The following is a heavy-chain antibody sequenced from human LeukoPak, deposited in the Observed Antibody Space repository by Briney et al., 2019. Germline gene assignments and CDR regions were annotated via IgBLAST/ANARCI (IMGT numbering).Heavy chain of an antibody. D-gene: IGHD3-16*01. CDR2: INPNSGGT. CDR1: GYTCTGYY. Sequence: ASVKVSCKASGYTCTGYYMHSVRQAPGQGLEWMGWINPNSGGTNYAQKFQGRVTMTRDTSISTAYMELSRLRSDDTAVYYCARDLQAIRFRPDAFDIWGQGTMVTVSS. V-gene: IGHV1-2*02. J-gene: IGHJ3*02. CDR3: ARDLQAIRFRPDAFDI.